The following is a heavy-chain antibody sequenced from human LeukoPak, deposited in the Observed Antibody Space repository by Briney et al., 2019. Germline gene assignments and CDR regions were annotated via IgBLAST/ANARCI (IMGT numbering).Heavy chain of an antibody. D-gene: IGHD3-22*01. CDR3: ASPYYDSSGYYPGAMGY. CDR1: GYTFTGYY. V-gene: IGHV1-2*02. Sequence: ASVKVSCKASGYTFTGYYMHWVRQAPGQGLEWMGWINPNSGGTNYAQKFQGRVTMTRDTSISTAYMELSRLRSDDTAVYYCASPYYDSSGYYPGAMGYWGQGTLVNVSS. CDR2: INPNSGGT. J-gene: IGHJ4*02.